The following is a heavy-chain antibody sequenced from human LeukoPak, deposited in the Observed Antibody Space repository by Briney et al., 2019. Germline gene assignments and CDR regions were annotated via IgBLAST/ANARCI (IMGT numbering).Heavy chain of an antibody. V-gene: IGHV4-39*07. CDR2: IYYSGST. CDR1: GGSISSSSYY. CDR3: ARGVGYYGSGSYSPFQH. Sequence: PSETLSLTCTVSGGSISSSSYYWGWIRQPPGKGLEWIGSIYYSGSTYYNPSLKSRVTISVDTSKNQFSLKLSSVTAADTAVYYCARGVGYYGSGSYSPFQHWGQGTLVTVSS. J-gene: IGHJ1*01. D-gene: IGHD3-10*01.